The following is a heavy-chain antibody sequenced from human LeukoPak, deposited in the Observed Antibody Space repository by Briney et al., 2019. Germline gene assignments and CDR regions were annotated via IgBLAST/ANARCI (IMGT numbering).Heavy chain of an antibody. CDR3: ARQWFGESYFDY. D-gene: IGHD3-10*01. CDR1: GGSISTYY. J-gene: IGHJ4*02. V-gene: IGHV4-59*01. CDR2: IYYSGST. Sequence: SETLSLTCTVSGGSISTYYWSWIRQPPGKGLEWIAYIYYSGSTNYSPSLKSRVTISVDTSKNLFSLKLSSVTAADTAVYYCARQWFGESYFDYWGQGTLVTVSS.